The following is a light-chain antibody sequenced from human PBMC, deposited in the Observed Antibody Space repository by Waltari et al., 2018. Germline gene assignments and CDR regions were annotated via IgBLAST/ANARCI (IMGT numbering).Light chain of an antibody. CDR2: VVI. CDR3: SSHAGSTAV. J-gene: IGLJ2*01. CDR1: SSDHGSYSF. Sequence: QSVLTQPPSVSGSPGPSVTLSCTGTSSDHGSYSFITWYQQHPSNAPKLVIYVVITRPSGVPDRFSGSKSGNTASLTVAGLQAEDEADYYCSSHAGSTAVFGGGTKLTVL. V-gene: IGLV2-8*01.